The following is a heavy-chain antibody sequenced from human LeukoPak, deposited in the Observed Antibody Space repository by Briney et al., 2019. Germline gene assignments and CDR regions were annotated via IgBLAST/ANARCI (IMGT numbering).Heavy chain of an antibody. V-gene: IGHV3-21*01. J-gene: IGHJ4*02. D-gene: IGHD3-9*01. Sequence: GGSLRPSCAASGFTFSSYSMNWARQAPGKGLEWVSSISSSSNYIHYADSVKGRFTISRDNAKNSLYLQMNSLRAEDTAVYYCAREWEYYDILTGTTASFDYWSQGTLVTVSS. CDR1: GFTFSSYS. CDR2: ISSSSNYI. CDR3: AREWEYYDILTGTTASFDY.